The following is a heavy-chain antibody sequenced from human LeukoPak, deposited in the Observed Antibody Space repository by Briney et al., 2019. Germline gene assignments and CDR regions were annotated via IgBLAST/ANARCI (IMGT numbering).Heavy chain of an antibody. V-gene: IGHV7-4-1*02. D-gene: IGHD3-9*01. CDR1: GYTFTSYA. CDR3: AASPHYDSTPFDL. CDR2: INTNTGNP. Sequence: GASVKVSCKASGYTFTSYAIYWVRQAPGQGLEWMGWINTNTGNPMYAQGFTGRFVFSLDTSVSTAFLQINNLRAEDTAVYYCAASPHYDSTPFDLWGQGTMVTVSS. J-gene: IGHJ3*01.